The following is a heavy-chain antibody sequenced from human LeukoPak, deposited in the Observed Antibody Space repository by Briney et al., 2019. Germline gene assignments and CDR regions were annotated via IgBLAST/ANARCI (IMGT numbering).Heavy chain of an antibody. CDR2: IYTSGST. D-gene: IGHD1-14*01. J-gene: IGHJ4*02. CDR1: GGSISSGSYY. V-gene: IGHV4-61*02. CDR3: ARLHKGVNRAFDY. Sequence: SETLSLTCTVSGGSISSGSYYWSWIRQPAGKGLEGIGRIYTSGSTNYNPSLKSRVTISVDTSKNQFSLKLSSVTAADTAVYYCARLHKGVNRAFDYWGPGTLVTVSS.